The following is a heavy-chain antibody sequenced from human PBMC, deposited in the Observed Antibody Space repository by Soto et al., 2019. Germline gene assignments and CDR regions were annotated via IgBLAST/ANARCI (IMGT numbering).Heavy chain of an antibody. V-gene: IGHV3-33*01. Sequence: QVQLVESGGGVVQPGRSLRLSCAASGFSFSSYGMHWVRQAPGKGLEWVAVIWYDGSNKYYADSVKGRFTISRDNSKNTLYLQMNSLRAEDTAVCYCARGSPPKTDFDYWGQGTLVTVSS. CDR3: ARGSPPKTDFDY. CDR2: IWYDGSNK. J-gene: IGHJ4*02. CDR1: GFSFSSYG.